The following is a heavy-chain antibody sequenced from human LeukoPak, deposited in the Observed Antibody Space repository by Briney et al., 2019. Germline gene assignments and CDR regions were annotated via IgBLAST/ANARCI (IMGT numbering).Heavy chain of an antibody. J-gene: IGHJ4*02. CDR3: AREGFFSSGLDY. CDR1: GYTFTSYY. V-gene: IGHV1-46*01. D-gene: IGHD6-19*01. Sequence: GASVKVSCKASGYTFTSYYMHWVRQAPGQGLEWMGIINPSGGSTSYAQKFQGRVTMTRDVSTSTVYMELRSLRSDDTAVYYCAREGFFSSGLDYWGQGTLVTVSS. CDR2: INPSGGST.